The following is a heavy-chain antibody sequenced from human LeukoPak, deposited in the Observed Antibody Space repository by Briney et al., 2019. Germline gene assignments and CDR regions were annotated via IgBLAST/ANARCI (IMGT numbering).Heavy chain of an antibody. D-gene: IGHD3-10*01. V-gene: IGHV3-21*01. CDR1: GFTFSSYS. CDR3: ARDLITMVRGVISRDYYYYGMDV. J-gene: IGHJ6*02. Sequence: GGSLRLSCAASGFTFSSYSMNWVRQAPGKGLEWVSSISSSSSYIYYADSVKGRFTISRDNAKNSLYLQMNSLRAEDTAVYYCARDLITMVRGVISRDYYYYGMDVWGQGTTVTVSS. CDR2: ISSSSSYI.